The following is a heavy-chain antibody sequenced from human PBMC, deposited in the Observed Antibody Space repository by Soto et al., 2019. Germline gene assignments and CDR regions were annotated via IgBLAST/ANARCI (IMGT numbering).Heavy chain of an antibody. Sequence: QVQLQESGPGLVKPSETLSLTCTVPGGSVSIGTYYWSWIRQPPGKGLEWIGFIHYSGSTNYNPTLNSRVTMSLDTSKSQFSLQLTSVNAADTAVYYCTRGGDADTTGHWGQGTLVTVYS. CDR3: TRGGDADTTGH. J-gene: IGHJ4*02. CDR1: GGSVSIGTYY. V-gene: IGHV4-61*01. D-gene: IGHD2-21*01. CDR2: IHYSGST.